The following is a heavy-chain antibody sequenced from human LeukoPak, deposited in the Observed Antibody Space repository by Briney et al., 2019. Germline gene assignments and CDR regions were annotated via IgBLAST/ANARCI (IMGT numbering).Heavy chain of an antibody. CDR2: ISYDGGNK. J-gene: IGHJ4*02. D-gene: IGHD2/OR15-2a*01. Sequence: AGRSLRLSCAASGFTFSSYAVHWVRQAPGKGLEWVAVISYDGGNKYYADSVKGRFTISRDNSKNTLYLQMNSLRAEDTAVYYCARSMRGFDYWGQGTLVTVSS. CDR3: ARSMRGFDY. V-gene: IGHV3-30*04. CDR1: GFTFSSYA.